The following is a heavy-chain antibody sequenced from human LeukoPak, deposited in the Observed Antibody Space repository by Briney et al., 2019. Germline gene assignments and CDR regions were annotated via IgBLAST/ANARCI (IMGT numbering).Heavy chain of an antibody. CDR3: VELGITMIGGV. Sequence: GGSLRLSCAASGFTFSSYEMNWVRQVPGKGLEWVSYISGSGSTIYYADSVKGRFTISRDNAKNSLYLQMNSLRAEDTAVYYCVELGITMIGGVWGKGTTVTISS. CDR2: ISGSGSTI. CDR1: GFTFSSYE. D-gene: IGHD3-10*02. J-gene: IGHJ6*04. V-gene: IGHV3-48*03.